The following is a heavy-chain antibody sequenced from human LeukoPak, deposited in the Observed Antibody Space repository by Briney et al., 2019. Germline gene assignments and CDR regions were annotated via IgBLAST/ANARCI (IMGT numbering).Heavy chain of an antibody. V-gene: IGHV1-3*01. CDR1: GYTFSSYA. Sequence: ASVKVSCKASGYTFSSYAIYWVRQAPGQRLEWLGWINAGTGNTKYSQKFQGRVTITRDTSASTAYMELSSLRSEDTSVYYCARDQEMATPDYWGQGTLVTVSS. J-gene: IGHJ4*02. CDR2: INAGTGNT. CDR3: ARDQEMATPDY. D-gene: IGHD5-24*01.